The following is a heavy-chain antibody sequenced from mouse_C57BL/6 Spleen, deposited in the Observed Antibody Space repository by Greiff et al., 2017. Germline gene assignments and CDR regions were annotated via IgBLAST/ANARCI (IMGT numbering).Heavy chain of an antibody. D-gene: IGHD2-3*01. CDR3: ASYDGYYQGYFDV. J-gene: IGHJ1*03. V-gene: IGHV2-2*01. CDR2: IWRGGST. CDR1: GFSLTSYG. Sequence: VQLQQSGPGLVQPSQSLSITCTVSGFSLTSYGVHWVRQSPGKGLEWLGVIWRGGSTDYNAAFISRLSISKDNSKSQVFFKMNSLQADDTAIYYCASYDGYYQGYFDVWGTGTTVTVSS.